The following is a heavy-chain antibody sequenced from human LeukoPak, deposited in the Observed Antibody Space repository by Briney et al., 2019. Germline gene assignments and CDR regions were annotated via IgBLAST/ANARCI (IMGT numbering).Heavy chain of an antibody. Sequence: ASVEVSCKASGYTFTGYYMHWVRQAPGQGLEWMGWINPNSGGTNYAQKFQGRVTMTRDTSISTAYMELSRLRSDDTAVYYCARDFVYYDSSGYYQFRDGMDVWGQGTTVTVSS. CDR3: ARDFVYYDSSGYYQFRDGMDV. CDR1: GYTFTGYY. V-gene: IGHV1-2*02. D-gene: IGHD3-22*01. CDR2: INPNSGGT. J-gene: IGHJ6*02.